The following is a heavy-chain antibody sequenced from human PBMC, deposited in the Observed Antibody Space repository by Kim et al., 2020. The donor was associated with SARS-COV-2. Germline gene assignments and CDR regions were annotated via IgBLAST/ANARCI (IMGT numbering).Heavy chain of an antibody. D-gene: IGHD2-21*02. CDR2: IDPSDSYI. J-gene: IGHJ4*02. CDR3: TRGSGGGNSGY. V-gene: IGHV5-10-1*01. Sequence: GESLKISCQGSGYTFTSFWISWVRQMPGRCLEWLGRIDPSDSYINYNPSFQGHVTISLDKSINTAYLQWSSLRASYTATYYCTRGSGGGNSGYWGQATL. CDR1: GYTFTSFW.